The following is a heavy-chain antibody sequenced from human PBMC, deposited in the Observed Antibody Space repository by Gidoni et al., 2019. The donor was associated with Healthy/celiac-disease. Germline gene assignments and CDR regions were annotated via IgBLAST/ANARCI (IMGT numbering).Heavy chain of an antibody. CDR2: MNPNSGNT. J-gene: IGHJ6*02. Sequence: QVQLVQSGAAVQKPGASVNVSCKTSGYTFTSYDINWVRQATGQGLAWMRCMNPNSGNTGYAQKFQGRVTITRNTSISTAYMELSSLRAEDTAVYYCARGPHYGMDVWGQGTTVTVS. CDR1: GYTFTSYD. V-gene: IGHV1-8*01. CDR3: ARGPHYGMDV.